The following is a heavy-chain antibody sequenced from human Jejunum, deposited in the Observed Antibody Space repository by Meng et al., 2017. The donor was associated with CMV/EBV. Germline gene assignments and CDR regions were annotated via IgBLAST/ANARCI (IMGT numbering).Heavy chain of an antibody. CDR3: AKDLSVRSEFDY. Sequence: EVGLLESGGDLIQPWGSLRLSCAASGFTFRNYAMNWVRQAPGKGLEFISRIGGDGFIEYTDSVKGRFTISRDNSKNTMYLQMNSLRVEDTAVYYCAKDLSVRSEFDYWGQGTLVTVSS. V-gene: IGHV3-23*01. D-gene: IGHD1-14*01. CDR1: GFTFRNYA. J-gene: IGHJ4*02. CDR2: IGGDGFI.